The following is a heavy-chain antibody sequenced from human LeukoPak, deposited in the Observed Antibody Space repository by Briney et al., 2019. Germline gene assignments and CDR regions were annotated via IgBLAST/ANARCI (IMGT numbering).Heavy chain of an antibody. V-gene: IGHV3-30*18. Sequence: PGGSLRLSCAASGFTFSSYGMRGVCPAPGKGLEWVAVISYDGSNKYYADSVKGRFTISRDNSKNTLYLQMNSLRAEDTAVYHCAKDLSSGWKGDYFDYWGQGTLVTVSS. CDR3: AKDLSSGWKGDYFDY. J-gene: IGHJ4*02. CDR2: ISYDGSNK. D-gene: IGHD6-19*01. CDR1: GFTFSSYG.